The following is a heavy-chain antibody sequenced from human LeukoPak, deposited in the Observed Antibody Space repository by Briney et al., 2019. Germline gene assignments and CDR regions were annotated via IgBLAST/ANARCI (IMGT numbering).Heavy chain of an antibody. V-gene: IGHV3-7*01. CDR2: INQDGSEK. D-gene: IGHD3-22*01. J-gene: IGHJ4*02. CDR1: GFTFSSYW. CDR3: ARDLWSMIGPLKY. Sequence: GGSLRLSCAASGFTFSSYWMSWVRQAPGKGVEWVANINQDGSEKYYVDSVKGRFTISRDNAKNSLYLQMNSLRAEDTAVYYCARDLWSMIGPLKYWGQGTLVTVSS.